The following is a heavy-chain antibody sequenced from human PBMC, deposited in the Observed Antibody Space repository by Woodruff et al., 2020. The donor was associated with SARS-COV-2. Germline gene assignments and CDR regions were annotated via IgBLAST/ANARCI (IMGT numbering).Heavy chain of an antibody. Sequence: GSVKGRFTISRDNAKNTLYLQMNSLRADDTAVYYCVTTTVTTYWYFDLWGRGTLVTVSS. J-gene: IGHJ2*01. V-gene: IGHV3-74*01. CDR3: VTTTVTTYWYFDL. D-gene: IGHD4-17*01.